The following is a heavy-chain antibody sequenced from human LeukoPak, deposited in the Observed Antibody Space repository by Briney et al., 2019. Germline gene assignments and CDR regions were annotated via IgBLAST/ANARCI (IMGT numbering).Heavy chain of an antibody. J-gene: IGHJ4*02. CDR1: GGSLSSTSHY. V-gene: IGHV4-39*01. CDR2: FYYSGNTY. D-gene: IGHD6-19*01. Sequence: SGTLSLTCPVSGGSLSSTSHYWGWIRQPPGKGLEWIGSFYYSGNTYYYNPSLKSRVPISVDTSKNQFSLKVNSVTAPDTAVYYCARRMEAVAEWNDFGYWGKGTLVTVSS. CDR3: ARRMEAVAEWNDFGY.